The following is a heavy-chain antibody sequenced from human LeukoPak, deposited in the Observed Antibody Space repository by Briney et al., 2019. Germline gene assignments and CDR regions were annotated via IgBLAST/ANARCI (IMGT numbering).Heavy chain of an antibody. Sequence: SETLSLTCTVSGDSISSGTYYWSWIRQPAGKGLEWIGRIDASGNPNYNPSLKSRVTISVDTSKNQFSLKLSSVTAADTAVYYCARHGNSSSWPFKAKFDPWGQGTLVTVSS. CDR1: GDSISSGTYY. D-gene: IGHD6-13*01. V-gene: IGHV4-61*02. CDR2: IDASGNP. CDR3: ARHGNSSSWPFKAKFDP. J-gene: IGHJ5*02.